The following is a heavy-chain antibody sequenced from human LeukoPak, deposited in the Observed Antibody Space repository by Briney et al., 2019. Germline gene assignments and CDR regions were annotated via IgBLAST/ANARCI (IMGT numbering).Heavy chain of an antibody. J-gene: IGHJ4*02. CDR1: GFTFRSYA. Sequence: GGSLRLSCAASGFTFRSYAMHWVRQAPGKGLEWVAVISYDGSNKKYADSVKGRFTISRDNSKNTLYLQMNSLRAEDTAVYYCAKDEVEGSSWYWGYFDYWGQGTLVTVSS. V-gene: IGHV3-30*04. D-gene: IGHD6-13*01. CDR2: ISYDGSNK. CDR3: AKDEVEGSSWYWGYFDY.